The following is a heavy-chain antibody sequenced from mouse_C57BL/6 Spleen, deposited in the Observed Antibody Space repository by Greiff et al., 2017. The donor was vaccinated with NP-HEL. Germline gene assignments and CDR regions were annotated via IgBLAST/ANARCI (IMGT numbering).Heavy chain of an antibody. J-gene: IGHJ1*03. Sequence: EVQGVESGGDLVKPGGSLKLSCAASGFTFSSYGMSWVRQTPDKRLEWVATISSGGSYTYYPDSVKGRFTISRDNAKNTLYLQMSSLKSEDTAMYYCARLPFTTVVPWYFDVWGTGTTVTVSS. D-gene: IGHD1-1*01. CDR1: GFTFSSYG. V-gene: IGHV5-6*01. CDR3: ARLPFTTVVPWYFDV. CDR2: ISSGGSYT.